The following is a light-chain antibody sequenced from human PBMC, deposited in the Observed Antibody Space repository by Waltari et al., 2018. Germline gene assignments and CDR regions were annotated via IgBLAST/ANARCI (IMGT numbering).Light chain of an antibody. Sequence: SALTQPASVSGSPGQPITISCTCTSSDVGGYTSVSWYQQHPGKAPNLMIYDVSNRPSGVSNRFSGSKSGNTASLTISGLQAEDEADYYCSSYISSSTLELFGGGTSLTVL. CDR1: SSDVGGYTS. V-gene: IGLV2-14*03. J-gene: IGLJ2*01. CDR3: SSYISSSTLEL. CDR2: DVS.